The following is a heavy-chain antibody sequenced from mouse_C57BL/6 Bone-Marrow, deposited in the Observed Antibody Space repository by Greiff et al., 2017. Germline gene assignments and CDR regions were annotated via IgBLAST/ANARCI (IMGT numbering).Heavy chain of an antibody. CDR1: GYTFTSYW. D-gene: IGHD2-4*01. J-gene: IGHJ2*01. V-gene: IGHV1-69*01. Sequence: QVQLQQPGAELVMPGASVKLSCKASGYTFTSYWMHWVKQRPGQGLEWIGEIDPSDSYTNYNQKFKGKSTLTVDKSSSTAYMQLSSLTSEDSAVYYCARWDYDRDFDYWGQGTTLTVSS. CDR2: IDPSDSYT. CDR3: ARWDYDRDFDY.